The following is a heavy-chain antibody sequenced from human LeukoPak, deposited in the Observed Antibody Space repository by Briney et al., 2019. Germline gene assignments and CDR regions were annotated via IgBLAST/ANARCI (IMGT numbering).Heavy chain of an antibody. CDR1: GYTFTSYY. V-gene: IGHV1-46*01. D-gene: IGHD1-26*01. CDR2: INPSGGST. Sequence: GASVKVSCQASGYTFTSYYIHWVRPAPGQGLEWMGFINPSGGSTSYAQMFQGRVTMTRDMSTSTVYMELTSLRSEDTAVYYCARNIGSGFDYWGQGTLVTVSS. J-gene: IGHJ4*02. CDR3: ARNIGSGFDY.